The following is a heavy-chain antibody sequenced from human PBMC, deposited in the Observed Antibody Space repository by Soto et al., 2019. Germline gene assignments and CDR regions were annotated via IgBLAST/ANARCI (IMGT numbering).Heavy chain of an antibody. CDR3: ARSGYYGRDCYPEYFQH. CDR1: GGSISSGGYY. V-gene: IGHV4-31*03. D-gene: IGHD2-21*02. J-gene: IGHJ1*01. Sequence: PSETLSLTCTVSGGSISSGGYYWSWIRQHPGKGLEWIGYIYYSGSTYYNPSLKSRVTISVDTSKNQFSLKLSSVTAADTAVYYCARSGYYGRDCYPEYFQHWGQGTLVTVSS. CDR2: IYYSGST.